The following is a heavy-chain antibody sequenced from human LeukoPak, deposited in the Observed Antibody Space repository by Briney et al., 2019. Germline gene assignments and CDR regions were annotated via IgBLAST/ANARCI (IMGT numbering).Heavy chain of an antibody. CDR2: MNPNSGNT. Sequence: ASVKVSCKASGYTFTGYYMHWVRQATGQGLEWMGWMNPNSGNTGYAQKFQGRVTMTRNTSISTAYMELSSLRSEDTAVYYCARGRRSYCSGGSCYSISYWGQGTLVTVSS. V-gene: IGHV1-8*02. CDR1: GYTFTGYY. J-gene: IGHJ4*02. D-gene: IGHD2-15*01. CDR3: ARGRRSYCSGGSCYSISY.